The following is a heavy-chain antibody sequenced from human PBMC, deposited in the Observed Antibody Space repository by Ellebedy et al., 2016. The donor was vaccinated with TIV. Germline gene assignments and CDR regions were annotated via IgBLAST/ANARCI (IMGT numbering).Heavy chain of an antibody. CDR3: ARLGVIAAAGASDY. CDR1: GFTFSGYY. Sequence: GESLKISCAASGFTFSGYYMSWFRQAPGKGPEWVSYICYSGDLMYYADSVKGRFTTSRDNAENSLYLQMNRLRAEDTAVYYCARLGVIAAAGASDYWGQGTLVIVSS. D-gene: IGHD6-13*01. J-gene: IGHJ4*02. V-gene: IGHV3-11*01. CDR2: ICYSGDLM.